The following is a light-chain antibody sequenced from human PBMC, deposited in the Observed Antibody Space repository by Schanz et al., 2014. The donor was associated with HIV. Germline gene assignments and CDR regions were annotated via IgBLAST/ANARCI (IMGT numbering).Light chain of an antibody. CDR3: QQYGSSPRT. CDR1: QTLSNNLGSSN. Sequence: EIVLTQSPGSLSLSPGGRATLSCRASQTLSNNLGSSNFAWYQQKPGQAPRLLIYGVSIRATGIPDRFSGSGSGTDFTLTISRLEPEDFAVYYCQQYGSSPRTFGQGTKVEIK. V-gene: IGKV3-20*01. J-gene: IGKJ1*01. CDR2: GVS.